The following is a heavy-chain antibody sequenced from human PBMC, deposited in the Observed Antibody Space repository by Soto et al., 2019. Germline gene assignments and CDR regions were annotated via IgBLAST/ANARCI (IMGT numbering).Heavy chain of an antibody. J-gene: IGHJ5*01. V-gene: IGHV4-4*02. D-gene: IGHD1-1*01. CDR3: ARVRQGCSANNCYFDP. CDR2: VHISGHS. CDR1: GGSVRAPDW. Sequence: SETLSLTCTHSGGSVRAPDWWNWVRQSPDKGLEWIAEVHISGHSNYNPSLRIRVSVSIDSSKNQFYLNLNSVTAADTAIYYCARVRQGCSANNCYFDPWGQGTQVAVSS.